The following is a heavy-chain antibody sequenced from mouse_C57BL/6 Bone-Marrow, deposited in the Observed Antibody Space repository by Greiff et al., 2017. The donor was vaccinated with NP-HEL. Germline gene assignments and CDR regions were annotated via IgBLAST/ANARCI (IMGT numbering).Heavy chain of an antibody. Sequence: VKLMESGAELVRPGASVTLSCKASGYTFTDYEMHWVKQTPVHGLEWIGAIDPETGGTAYNQKFKGKAILTADKSSSTAYMELRSLPSEDSAVYYCTRRGYLLYYFDYWGQGTTLTVSS. CDR2: IDPETGGT. V-gene: IGHV1-15*01. J-gene: IGHJ2*01. D-gene: IGHD5-5*01. CDR1: GYTFTDYE. CDR3: TRRGYLLYYFDY.